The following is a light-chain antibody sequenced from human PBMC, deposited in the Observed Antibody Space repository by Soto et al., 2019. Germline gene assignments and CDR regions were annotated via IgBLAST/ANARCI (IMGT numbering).Light chain of an antibody. V-gene: IGLV4-60*02. J-gene: IGLJ3*02. CDR3: ETGDNNIHWV. CDR2: LEGSGSY. Sequence: QSVLTQSSSASASLGSSVKLTCTLSSGHSSYNIAWHQQQPRKAPRYFMKLEGSGSYNKGSGVPDRFSGSSSAADRYLTISKRQVEDEGDYYWETGDNNIHWVFGGGTKLTVL. CDR1: SGHSSYN.